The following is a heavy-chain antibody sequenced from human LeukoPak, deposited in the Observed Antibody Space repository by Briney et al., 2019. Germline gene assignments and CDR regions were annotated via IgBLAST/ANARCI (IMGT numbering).Heavy chain of an antibody. Sequence: SETLSLTCTVSGDSISNNYWNWIRQPPGKGLEWIGYISYSGSTNYNPSLKSRVTISVDTSKNQFSLQLRSVTAPDTAVYSCALVRGVMGFHPWGQGTLVTVSS. V-gene: IGHV4-59*01. CDR3: ALVRGVMGFHP. CDR1: GDSISNNY. CDR2: ISYSGST. J-gene: IGHJ5*02. D-gene: IGHD3-10*01.